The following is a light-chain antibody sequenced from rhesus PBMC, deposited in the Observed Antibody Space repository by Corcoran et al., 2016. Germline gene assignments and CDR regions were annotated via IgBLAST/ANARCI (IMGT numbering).Light chain of an antibody. V-gene: IGLV2-38*01. J-gene: IGLJ1*01. CDR3: YSYRTGNTFI. Sequence: QSALTQPPSMSKSLGQSVTISFTGTSSGIGGYNGVSWYHQHSGTAPRLLIYDVNKRHSGVSDRFSGSKSGNTASLTISGLPAEDEGDYYCYSYRTGNTFIFGVGTRLTVL. CDR2: DVN. CDR1: SSGIGGYNG.